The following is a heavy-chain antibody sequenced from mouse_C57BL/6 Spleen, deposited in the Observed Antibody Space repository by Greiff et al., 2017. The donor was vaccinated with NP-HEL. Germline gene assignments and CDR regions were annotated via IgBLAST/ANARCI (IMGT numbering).Heavy chain of an antibody. CDR1: GYTFTSYW. V-gene: IGHV1-55*01. CDR3: ARWRGNWGIDY. J-gene: IGHJ2*01. Sequence: QVQLQQSGAELVKPGASVKMSCKASGYTFTSYWITWVKQRPGQGLEWIGDIYPGSGSTNYNEKFKSKATLTVDTSSSTAYMQLSSLTSEDSAVYYCARWRGNWGIDYWGQGTTLTVSS. CDR2: IYPGSGST. D-gene: IGHD4-1*01.